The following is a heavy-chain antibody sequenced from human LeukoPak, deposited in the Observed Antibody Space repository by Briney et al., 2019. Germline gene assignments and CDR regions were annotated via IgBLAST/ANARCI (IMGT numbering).Heavy chain of an antibody. D-gene: IGHD6-13*01. J-gene: IGHJ4*02. V-gene: IGHV3-23*01. CDR2: ISGGTGGST. CDR1: GFTFNDYA. CDR3: AKRGSSSWTQFDY. Sequence: GGSLRLSCAASGFTFNDYAISWVRQAPGKGLEWVSVISGGTGGSTYYADSVKGRFTISRDNSKNTPYLQMNSLRAEDTAVYYCAKRGSSSWTQFDYWGQGTLVTVSS.